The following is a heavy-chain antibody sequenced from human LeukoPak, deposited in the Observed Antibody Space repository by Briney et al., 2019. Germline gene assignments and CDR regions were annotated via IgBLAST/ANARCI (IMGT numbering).Heavy chain of an antibody. D-gene: IGHD4-23*01. Sequence: TGGSLRLSCAASGFSFSSYWMTWVRQAPGKGLEWVANIKQDGSEKYYVDSVKGRFTISRDNAKNSLYLQMNSLRAEDTAVYYCARENSVAVAENWGQGTLVTVSS. CDR3: ARENSVAVAEN. CDR1: GFSFSSYW. V-gene: IGHV3-7*01. CDR2: IKQDGSEK. J-gene: IGHJ4*02.